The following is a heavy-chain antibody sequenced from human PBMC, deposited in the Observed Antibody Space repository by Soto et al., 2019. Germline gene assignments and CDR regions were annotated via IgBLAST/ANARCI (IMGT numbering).Heavy chain of an antibody. V-gene: IGHV3-23*01. J-gene: IGHJ6*02. CDR1: GFTFTTYA. D-gene: IGHD1-1*01. CDR2: ISGSGGST. Sequence: GGSLRLSCAASGFTFTTYAMTWLRQAPGKGLEWVSVISGSGGSTYYADSVKGRFTISRDNSENTLYLQMNSLRVEDTAGYYCSKDGSSPRLFYNGLYVWGQGTTVTVSS. CDR3: SKDGSSPRLFYNGLYV.